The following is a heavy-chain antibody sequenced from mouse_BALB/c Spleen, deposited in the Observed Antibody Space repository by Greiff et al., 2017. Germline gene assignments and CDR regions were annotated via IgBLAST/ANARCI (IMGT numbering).Heavy chain of an antibody. CDR1: GDSITSGY. CDR2: ISYSGST. D-gene: IGHD1-1*01. V-gene: IGHV3-8*02. J-gene: IGHJ1*01. Sequence: EVKLMESGPSLVKPSQTLSLTCSVTGDSITSGYWNWIRKFPGNKLEYMGYISYSGSTYYNPSLKSRISITRDTSKNQYYLQLNSVTTEDTATYYCARWGYYGRGWYFDVWGAGTTVTVSS. CDR3: ARWGYYGRGWYFDV.